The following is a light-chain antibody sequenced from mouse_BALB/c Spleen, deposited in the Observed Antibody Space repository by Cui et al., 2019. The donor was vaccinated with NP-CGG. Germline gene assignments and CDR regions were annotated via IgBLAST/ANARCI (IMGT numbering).Light chain of an antibody. CDR1: TGAVTTSNY. V-gene: IGLV1*01. Sequence: QAVVTQESALTTSPGETVTLTGRSSTGAVTTSNYANWVQEKPDYLFTGLIGGTNNRAPGVPARFSGSLIGDKAALTITGAQTEDEAIYFCALWYSNHWVFGGGTKLTVL. CDR2: GTN. J-gene: IGLJ1*01. CDR3: ALWYSNHWV.